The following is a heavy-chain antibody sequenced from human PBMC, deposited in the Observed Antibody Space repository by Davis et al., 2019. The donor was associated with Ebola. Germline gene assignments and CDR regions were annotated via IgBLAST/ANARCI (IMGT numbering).Heavy chain of an antibody. V-gene: IGHV5-10-1*01. CDR3: ARHGLVVVPAAVAPDV. CDR2: IDPGDSYT. CDR1: GYTFTSYW. D-gene: IGHD2-2*01. Sequence: GESLKISCKGSGYTFTSYWISWVRQLPGKGLEWMGRIDPGDSYTNYSPSSQGHVTISADKSISTAYLQWSSLKASDTAMYYCARHGLVVVPAAVAPDVWGKGTTVTVSS. J-gene: IGHJ6*04.